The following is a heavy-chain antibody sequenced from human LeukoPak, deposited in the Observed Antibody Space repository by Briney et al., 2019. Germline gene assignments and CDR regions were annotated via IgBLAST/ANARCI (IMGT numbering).Heavy chain of an antibody. CDR3: ARDAYSSSSVYYYYYMDA. Sequence: SSETLSLTCTVSGGSISSYYWSWIRQPPGKGLGWIGYIYYGGSTTYTPSLQSRVTISVDTSKNQFSLKLSSVTAADTAVYYCARDAYSSSSVYYYYYMDAWGKGTTVTVSS. D-gene: IGHD6-6*01. J-gene: IGHJ6*03. CDR2: IYYGGST. V-gene: IGHV4-59*01. CDR1: GGSISSYY.